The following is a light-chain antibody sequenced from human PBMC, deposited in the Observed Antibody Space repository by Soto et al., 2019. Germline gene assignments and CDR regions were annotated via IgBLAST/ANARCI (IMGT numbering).Light chain of an antibody. CDR2: GAS. V-gene: IGKV3-20*01. Sequence: QSPGTLSLSPGERATLSCRASQSVSSSYLAWYQQKPGQAPRLLIYGASNRATGIPDRFSGSGSGTDFTLTISRLEPEDFAVYYCQQYDNSPLTFGGGTKVEIK. CDR3: QQYDNSPLT. CDR1: QSVSSSY. J-gene: IGKJ4*01.